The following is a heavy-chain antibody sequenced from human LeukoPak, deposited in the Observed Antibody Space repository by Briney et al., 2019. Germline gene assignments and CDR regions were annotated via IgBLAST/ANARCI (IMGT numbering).Heavy chain of an antibody. Sequence: ASVKVSCKASGYTFTACYLHWVRQAPGQGLEWMGWINPHSGGTNYAQNFQGRVTMTRDTSITTAYMELPSLTSDDTAVYYCAREVSVAGTMVDDWGQGTLVTVSS. V-gene: IGHV1-2*02. CDR2: INPHSGGT. D-gene: IGHD6-19*01. J-gene: IGHJ4*02. CDR3: AREVSVAGTMVDD. CDR1: GYTFTACY.